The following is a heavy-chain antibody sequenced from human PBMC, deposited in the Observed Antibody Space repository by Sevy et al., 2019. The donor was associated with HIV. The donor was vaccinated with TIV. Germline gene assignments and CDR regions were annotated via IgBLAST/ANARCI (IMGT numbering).Heavy chain of an antibody. V-gene: IGHV3-48*01. CDR3: AKDRAMYFDSWSGAAIDS. CDR2: ISSSSSTI. J-gene: IGHJ4*02. D-gene: IGHD3-3*01. CDR1: GFTFSSYS. Sequence: GGSLRLSCAASGFTFSSYSMNWVRQAPGKGLEWVSCISSSSSTIYYADSVKGRFTISRDKSKNSLYLQMNSLRAEDTAFYYCAKDRAMYFDSWSGAAIDSWGQGTLVTVSS.